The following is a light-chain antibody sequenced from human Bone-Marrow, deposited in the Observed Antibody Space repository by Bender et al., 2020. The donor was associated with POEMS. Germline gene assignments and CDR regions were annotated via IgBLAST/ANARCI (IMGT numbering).Light chain of an antibody. CDR2: EGS. CDR3: QSYDNSLGGWV. Sequence: QSALTQPASVSGSPGQSITISCTGSSSDVGSYTFVSWYQHHPDKAPKLIIYEGSKRPSGVSNRFSGSKSGNTASLTISGLQAEDEADYYCQSYDNSLGGWVFGGGTKLTVL. CDR1: SSDVGSYTF. J-gene: IGLJ3*02. V-gene: IGLV2-23*01.